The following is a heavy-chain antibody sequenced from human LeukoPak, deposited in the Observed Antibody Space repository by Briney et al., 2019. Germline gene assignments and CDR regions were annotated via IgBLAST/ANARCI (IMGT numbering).Heavy chain of an antibody. CDR3: ARGDSSSWYVGAFDI. V-gene: IGHV4-59*01. CDR1: GGSISSYY. Sequence: SETLSLTCTVSGGSISSYYWSWLRQPPGKGLEWIGYIYYSGSTNYNPSLKSRVTISVDTSKNQFSLKLSSVTAADTAVYYCARGDSSSWYVGAFDIWGQGTMVTVSS. D-gene: IGHD6-13*01. J-gene: IGHJ3*02. CDR2: IYYSGST.